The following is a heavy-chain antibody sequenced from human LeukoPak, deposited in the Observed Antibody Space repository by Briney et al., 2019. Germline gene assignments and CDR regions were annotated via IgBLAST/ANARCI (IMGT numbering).Heavy chain of an antibody. D-gene: IGHD6-13*01. CDR1: GYTFTGYY. J-gene: IGHJ4*02. CDR2: INPNSGGT. CDR3: ARRLGAAAGTRAAGGY. V-gene: IGHV1-2*02. Sequence: ASVKVSCRASGYTFTGYYMHWVRQAPGQGLEWMGWINPNSGGTNYAQKFQGRVTMTRNTSISTAYMELSSLRSEDTAVHYCARRLGAAAGTRAAGGYWGQGTLVTVSS.